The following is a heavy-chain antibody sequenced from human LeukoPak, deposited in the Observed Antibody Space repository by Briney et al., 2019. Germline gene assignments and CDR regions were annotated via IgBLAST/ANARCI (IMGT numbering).Heavy chain of an antibody. J-gene: IGHJ4*02. D-gene: IGHD3-3*01. CDR2: ISNDGSRK. V-gene: IGHV3-30*03. CDR1: EFTFSRHG. Sequence: GGSPRLSCAPSEFTFSRHGMHWVRQAPGKGLEWVAIISNDGSRKYYAHSVEGRFTISRDNSKNTLYLQMDSLRAEDTAVYYCARDRAWNYFDYWGQGTLVTVSS. CDR3: ARDRAWNYFDY.